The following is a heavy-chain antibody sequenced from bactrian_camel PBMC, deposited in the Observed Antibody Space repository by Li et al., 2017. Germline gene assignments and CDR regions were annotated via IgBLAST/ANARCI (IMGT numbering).Heavy chain of an antibody. CDR3: AAGSSGAGYTFLRADAFPY. Sequence: HVQLVESGGGSVQPGGSLRLSCTGSGYTDSTYCLGWFRQPPGKEREGVASFTTRARSTDYADFVKARFTISQDSARNTLYLQMDSLKDEDTAVYYCAAGSSGAGYTFLRADAFPYWGPGTQVTVS. J-gene: IGHJ4*01. D-gene: IGHD1*01. CDR2: FTTRARST. CDR1: GYTDSTYC. V-gene: IGHV3S1*01.